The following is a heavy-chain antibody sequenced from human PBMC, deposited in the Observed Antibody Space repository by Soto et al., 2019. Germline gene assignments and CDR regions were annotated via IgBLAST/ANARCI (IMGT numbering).Heavy chain of an antibody. V-gene: IGHV4-38-2*01. CDR3: GRGTQEYISTTLGF. CDR1: GYSITSGDY. D-gene: IGHD1-1*01. CDR2: IYHSGST. J-gene: IGHJ6*02. Sequence: SGTLCLTCAVSGYSITSGDYCGWVRQPPGNGLEWIGSIYHSGSTYYNPSLKSRVTISLDTSTTQFSLKLSSVTAAATAVYYCGRGTQEYISTTLGFWGQGTKVTVSS.